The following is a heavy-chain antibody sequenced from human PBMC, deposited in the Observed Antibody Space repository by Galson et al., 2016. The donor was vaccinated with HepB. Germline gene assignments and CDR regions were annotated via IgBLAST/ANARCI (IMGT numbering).Heavy chain of an antibody. CDR3: ARYNSGWYSFDY. CDR2: IYYSGRT. V-gene: IGHV4-39*07. J-gene: IGHJ4*02. CDR1: RGSISSSGYY. Sequence: ETLSLTCTVSRGSISSSGYYWGWIRQPPGRGLEWIGSIYYSGRTYDNPSLKSRVIISVDTSNNQISLKMSSVTAADTAVYYCARYNSGWYSFDYWGQGTLVTVSS. D-gene: IGHD6-19*01.